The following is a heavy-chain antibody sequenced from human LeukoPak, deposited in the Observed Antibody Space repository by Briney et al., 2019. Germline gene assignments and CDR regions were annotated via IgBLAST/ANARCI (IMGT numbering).Heavy chain of an antibody. CDR2: IYPGDSDT. J-gene: IGHJ4*02. D-gene: IGHD2-2*01. CDR3: ARPYCNSATCAQTGDY. Sequence: GESLKISCKGSGYSFTSYWIGWVRQMPGKGLEWMGIIYPGDSDTRYSPSFQGQVTISADRSISTAYLQWTSLKASDTAMYYCARPYCNSATCAQTGDYWGQGTLVTVSS. CDR1: GYSFTSYW. V-gene: IGHV5-51*01.